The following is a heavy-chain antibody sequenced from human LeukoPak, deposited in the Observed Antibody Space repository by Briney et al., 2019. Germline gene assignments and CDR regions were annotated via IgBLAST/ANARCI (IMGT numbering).Heavy chain of an antibody. D-gene: IGHD3-16*01. V-gene: IGHV3-33*01. J-gene: IGHJ4*02. CDR1: GFTFSSYG. CDR3: ARDPRLGGVYPEYYFDY. CDR2: ICYDGSNK. Sequence: PGRSLRLSCAASGFTFSSYGMHGVRQAPGKGLEGVAVICYDGSNKYYADSVKGRFTISRDNSKNTLYLQMNSLRAEDTAVYYCARDPRLGGVYPEYYFDYWGQGTLVTVSS.